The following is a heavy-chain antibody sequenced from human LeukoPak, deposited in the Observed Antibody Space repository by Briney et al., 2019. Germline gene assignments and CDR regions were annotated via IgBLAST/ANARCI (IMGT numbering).Heavy chain of an antibody. D-gene: IGHD6-13*01. J-gene: IGHJ4*02. Sequence: GGSLRLSCAASGFTFSSYWMHWVRQAPGKGLVWVSRINSDGGSTSYADSVKGRFTISRDNAKNTLYLQMNSLRAVDTAVFYCARDEGGHSSSWYKLWGQGTLVTVSS. CDR2: INSDGGST. CDR3: ARDEGGHSSSWYKL. V-gene: IGHV3-74*01. CDR1: GFTFSSYW.